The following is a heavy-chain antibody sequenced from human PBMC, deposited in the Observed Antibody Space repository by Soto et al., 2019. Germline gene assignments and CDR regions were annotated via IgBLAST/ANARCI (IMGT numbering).Heavy chain of an antibody. D-gene: IGHD6-19*01. Sequence: EVQLLESGGGLVQPGGSLRLSCAASGFTLSSYAMTWVRQGPGKGLEWVSTIRGSDAGTYHADSVRGRFTISRDNSKTTLYLQMNSLRAADTAVYYCAKLLLTYTSDWSDYWGQGTLVTVSS. CDR2: IRGSDAGT. CDR1: GFTLSSYA. V-gene: IGHV3-23*01. J-gene: IGHJ4*02. CDR3: AKLLLTYTSDWSDY.